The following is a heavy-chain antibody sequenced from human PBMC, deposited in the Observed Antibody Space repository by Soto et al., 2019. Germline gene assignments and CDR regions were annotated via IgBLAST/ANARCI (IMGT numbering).Heavy chain of an antibody. J-gene: IGHJ4*02. CDR3: AKGLRYDFWSGYYTGLDY. D-gene: IGHD3-3*01. Sequence: EVQLLESGGGLVQPGGSLRLSCAASGFTFSSYAMSWVRQAPGKGLEWVSAISGSGGSTYYADSVKGRFTISRDNSKNTLYLQMNSLRAEDTAVYYCAKGLRYDFWSGYYTGLDYWGQGTLVTVSS. CDR1: GFTFSSYA. CDR2: ISGSGGST. V-gene: IGHV3-23*01.